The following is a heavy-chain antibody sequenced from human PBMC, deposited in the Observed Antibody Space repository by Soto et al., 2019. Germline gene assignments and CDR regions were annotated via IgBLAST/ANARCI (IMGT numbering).Heavy chain of an antibody. V-gene: IGHV3-33*01. CDR2: IWYDGSNK. J-gene: IGHJ4*02. D-gene: IGHD3-10*01. Sequence: PGGSLRLSCAASGFTFSSYGMHWVRQAPGKGLEWVAVIWYDGSNKYYAESVKGRFTISRDNSKNTLYLQMNSLRAEDTAVYYCARLGAYYYGSGSSKTDYWGQGTLVTVSS. CDR1: GFTFSSYG. CDR3: ARLGAYYYGSGSSKTDY.